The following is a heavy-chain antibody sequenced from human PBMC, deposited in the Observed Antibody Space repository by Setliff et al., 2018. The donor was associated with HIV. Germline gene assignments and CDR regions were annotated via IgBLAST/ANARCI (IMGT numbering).Heavy chain of an antibody. CDR1: GISINSGTYYTYY. CDR2: IHTSGST. V-gene: IGHV4-61*09. J-gene: IGHJ5*02. D-gene: IGHD1-20*01. Sequence: LSLTCAVSGISINSGTYYTYYWTWIRQPAGKGLEWIGHIHTSGSTNYNPSLKSRVTISVDTSKTQYSLKLSSVTAADTAVYYCAGCITGTTHWFDPWGQGTLVTVSS. CDR3: AGCITGTTHWFDP.